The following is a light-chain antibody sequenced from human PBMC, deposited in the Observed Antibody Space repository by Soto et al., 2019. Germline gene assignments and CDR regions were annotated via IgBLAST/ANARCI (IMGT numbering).Light chain of an antibody. CDR1: QTVNNN. Sequence: EIVMTQSPATLSVSPGERATLSCRASQTVNNNLAWYQEKPGQAPRLLIYDASTRATGIPARFSGSGSGTDFTLTITSLEPEDFAVYYCQQRSNWPPTFGQGTKVDI. V-gene: IGKV3-11*01. CDR2: DAS. J-gene: IGKJ1*01. CDR3: QQRSNWPPT.